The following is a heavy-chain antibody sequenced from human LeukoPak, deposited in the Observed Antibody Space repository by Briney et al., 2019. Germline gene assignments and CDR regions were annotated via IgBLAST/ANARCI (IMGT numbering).Heavy chain of an antibody. CDR1: GYTFTSYY. D-gene: IGHD5-18*01. CDR2: IGPSSGGT. Sequence: ASVKVSCKASGYTFTSYYIHWVRQAPGQGLEWMGIIGPSSGGTTYAQRFQGRVTMTTDTSTSTAYMELRSLRSDDTAVYYCARVGYSYGYPAYYGMDVWGQGTTVTVSS. V-gene: IGHV1-46*01. J-gene: IGHJ6*02. CDR3: ARVGYSYGYPAYYGMDV.